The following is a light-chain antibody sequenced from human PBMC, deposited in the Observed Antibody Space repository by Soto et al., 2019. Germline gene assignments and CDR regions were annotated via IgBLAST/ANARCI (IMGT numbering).Light chain of an antibody. CDR3: QQENNFWT. V-gene: IGKV1-5*01. CDR1: QSISSW. Sequence: DIQMTQSPSTLSASVGDRVTITCRASQSISSWLAWYQQKPGKAPKLLIYDVSSLESGVPSRFSGSGSGTKIPPPNRSLQPYYFGNYYCQQENNFWTFGQGTKVEIK. J-gene: IGKJ1*01. CDR2: DVS.